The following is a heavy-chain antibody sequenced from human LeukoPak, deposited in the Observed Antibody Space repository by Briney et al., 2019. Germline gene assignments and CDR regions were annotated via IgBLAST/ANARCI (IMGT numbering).Heavy chain of an antibody. CDR3: ARIYYSNSYDYWYFDL. V-gene: IGHV4-59*01. Sequence: SETLSLTCTVSGGSIRSYYWSWIRQPPGKGLEWIGYIFYSGGANYNPSLKSRVTISVDTSKNQFSLKLTSVTAADTAVYYCARIYYSNSYDYWYFDLWGRGTLVTVSS. J-gene: IGHJ2*01. D-gene: IGHD6-13*01. CDR2: IFYSGGA. CDR1: GGSIRSYY.